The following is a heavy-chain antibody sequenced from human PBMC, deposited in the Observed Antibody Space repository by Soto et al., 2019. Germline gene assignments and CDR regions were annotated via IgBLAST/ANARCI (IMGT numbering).Heavy chain of an antibody. D-gene: IGHD1-26*01. J-gene: IGHJ4*02. Sequence: EVQLMESGGGLVQPGGSLRLSCAASGFTFSTSSMNWVRQAPGKGLEWISYIRSSSTTMYYADSVKGRFTISRDNAKNSLYLQMDSLRDEDTAVYYCVRDATSGSYSRFDDWGQGNLVTVSS. CDR2: IRSSSTTM. CDR1: GFTFSTSS. CDR3: VRDATSGSYSRFDD. V-gene: IGHV3-48*02.